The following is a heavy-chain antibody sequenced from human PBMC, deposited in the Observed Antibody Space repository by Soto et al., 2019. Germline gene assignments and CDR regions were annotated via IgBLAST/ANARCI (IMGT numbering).Heavy chain of an antibody. J-gene: IGHJ4*02. CDR2: IYDSGRT. Sequence: LSLTCTVSGASISSGDYYWSWIRQPPGKGLEWIGYIYDSGRTSYNPPLKSRVTISVDTSKNQFSLKLSSVTAADTAVYYCARDSNGPSELGYWGQGTLVTVSS. CDR3: ARDSNGPSELGY. D-gene: IGHD3-10*01. V-gene: IGHV4-30-4*01. CDR1: GASISSGDYY.